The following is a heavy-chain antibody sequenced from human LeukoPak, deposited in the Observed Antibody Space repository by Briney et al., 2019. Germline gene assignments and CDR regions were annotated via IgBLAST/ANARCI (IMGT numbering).Heavy chain of an antibody. J-gene: IGHJ4*02. CDR1: GFAFSSYA. CDR3: AKEYDSGGYGANFDY. Sequence: GGSLRLSCTASGFAFSSYAMSWVRQAPGKGLEWVAVVSSDGGTKYYADSVKGRFTISRDDSRNTMYLQMNSLRAEDTAVYYCAKEYDSGGYGANFDYWGQGTLVTVSS. V-gene: IGHV3-30*18. CDR2: VSSDGGTK. D-gene: IGHD3-10*01.